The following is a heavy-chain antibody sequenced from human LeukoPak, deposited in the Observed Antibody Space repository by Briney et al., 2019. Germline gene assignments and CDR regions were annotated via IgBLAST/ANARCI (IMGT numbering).Heavy chain of an antibody. CDR3: ARGLAPWYQLSRNWFDP. V-gene: IGHV4-34*01. J-gene: IGHJ5*02. CDR2: VNHGGST. D-gene: IGHD2-2*01. Sequence: SETLPLTCAVHGGSFSGYYWSWIRQPPGKRLEWSGEVNHGGSTNYNPSLKSRVTIAVETSKKQFSLKRSSVPAADTAVYYCARGLAPWYQLSRNWFDPWGQGTLVTVSS. CDR1: GGSFSGYY.